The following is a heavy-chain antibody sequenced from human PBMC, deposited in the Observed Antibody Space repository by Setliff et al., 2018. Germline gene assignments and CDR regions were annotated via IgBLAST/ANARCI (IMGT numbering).Heavy chain of an antibody. CDR1: GFTFSSYW. CDR3: AKDRYYDSSGSPFDY. J-gene: IGHJ4*02. Sequence: QPGGSLRLSCAASGFTFSSYWMHWVRQAPGKGLVWVSRLNTDGSNTRYADSVKGRFTISRDNVRNTLYLQMNSLRAEDTAVYYCAKDRYYDSSGSPFDYWGQGTLVTVSS. D-gene: IGHD3-22*01. V-gene: IGHV3-74*01. CDR2: LNTDGSNT.